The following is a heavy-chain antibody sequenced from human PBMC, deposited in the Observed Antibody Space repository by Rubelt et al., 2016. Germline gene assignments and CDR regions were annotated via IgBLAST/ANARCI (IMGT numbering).Heavy chain of an antibody. CDR2: IYYSGST. CDR3: ARDGTNYYGSGSYLG. Sequence: GSIYYSGSTYYNPPLKSRVTISVDTSKNQFSLKLSSVTAADTAVYYCARDGTNYYGSGSYLGWGQGTLVTVSS. V-gene: IGHV4-39*07. D-gene: IGHD3-10*01. J-gene: IGHJ4*02.